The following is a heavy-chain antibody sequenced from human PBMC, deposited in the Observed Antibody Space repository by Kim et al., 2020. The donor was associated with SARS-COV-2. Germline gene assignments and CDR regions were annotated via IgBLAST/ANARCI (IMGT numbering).Heavy chain of an antibody. CDR3: ARDYLRVGYSSSWSPGYFDY. CDR1: GGSFSGYY. V-gene: IGHV4-34*01. Sequence: SETLSLTCAVYGGSFSGYYWSWIRQPPGKGLEWIGEINHSGSTNYNPSLKSRVTISVDTSKNQFSLKLSSVTAADTAVYYCARDYLRVGYSSSWSPGYFDYWGQGTLVTVSS. D-gene: IGHD6-13*01. CDR2: INHSGST. J-gene: IGHJ4*02.